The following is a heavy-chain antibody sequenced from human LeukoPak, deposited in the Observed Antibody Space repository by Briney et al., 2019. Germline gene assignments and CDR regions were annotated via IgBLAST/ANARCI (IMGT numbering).Heavy chain of an antibody. D-gene: IGHD6-13*01. Sequence: SETLSLTCTVSGGSISSGGYYWSWIRQHPGKGLEWIGYIYYSGSTYYNPSLKSRVTISVDTSKNQFSLKLSSVTAADTAVYYCARDRYSSSWYPVNWFDPWGQGTLVTVSS. J-gene: IGHJ5*02. CDR2: IYYSGST. CDR3: ARDRYSSSWYPVNWFDP. CDR1: GGSISSGGYY. V-gene: IGHV4-31*03.